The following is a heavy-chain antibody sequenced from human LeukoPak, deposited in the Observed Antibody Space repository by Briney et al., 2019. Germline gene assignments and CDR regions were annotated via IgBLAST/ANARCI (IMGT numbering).Heavy chain of an antibody. CDR3: AREGGFYRPLDY. D-gene: IGHD6-25*01. J-gene: IGHJ4*02. CDR2: VHLDGGT. V-gene: IGHV4-34*10. Sequence: SETLSLTCAVYGGSFSGYYWSWIRQPPGKGLEWIGEVHLDGGTNFNPSLKSRLTMSVDLSENHVSLKLTSVTAADTAVYYCAREGGFYRPLDYSGQGTLVTVSS. CDR1: GGSFSGYY.